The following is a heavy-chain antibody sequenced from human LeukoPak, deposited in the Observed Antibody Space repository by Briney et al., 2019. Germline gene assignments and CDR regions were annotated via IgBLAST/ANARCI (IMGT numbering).Heavy chain of an antibody. D-gene: IGHD6-13*01. Sequence: GGALRLSCAVSGFTFSSYWMNLVRQAPGKGLEWVASIRQDGGEKSYVDSVKGRFTISRDNTNNSLYLQMSSLRAEDTAVSYCARDGTAAGLYFDLWGQGTLVTVSS. CDR2: IRQDGGEK. V-gene: IGHV3-7*01. CDR1: GFTFSSYW. J-gene: IGHJ4*01. CDR3: ARDGTAAGLYFDL.